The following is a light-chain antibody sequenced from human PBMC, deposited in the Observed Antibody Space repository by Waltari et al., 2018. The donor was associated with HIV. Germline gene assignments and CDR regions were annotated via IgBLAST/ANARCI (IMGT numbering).Light chain of an antibody. J-gene: IGKJ1*01. Sequence: DIVMTQSPDSLAVSLGERATINCKSSQSVLYSSNNKNYLAWYQQKPGQPPQRLIYWASTRESGVPDRFNGSGSGTDFTLTISSLQAEDGAVYYCQQYYSAPWTFGQGTKVEIK. CDR2: WAS. CDR1: QSVLYSSNNKNY. V-gene: IGKV4-1*01. CDR3: QQYYSAPWT.